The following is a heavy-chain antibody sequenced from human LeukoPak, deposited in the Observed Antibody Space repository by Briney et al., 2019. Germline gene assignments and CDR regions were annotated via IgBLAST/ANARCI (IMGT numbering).Heavy chain of an antibody. J-gene: IGHJ3*02. D-gene: IGHD4-11*01. CDR2: ISWNSGSI. V-gene: IGHV3-9*01. CDR3: AKDIHSPGGI. Sequence: GGSLRLSCAASGFTFDDYGMSWVRQAPGKGLEWVSGISWNSGSIGYADSMKGRFTISRDNAKNSLYLQMNSLRAEDTALYYCAKDIHSPGGIWGQGTMVTVSS. CDR1: GFTFDDYG.